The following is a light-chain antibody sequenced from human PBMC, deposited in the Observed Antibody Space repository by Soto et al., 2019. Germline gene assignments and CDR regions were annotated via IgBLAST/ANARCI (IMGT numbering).Light chain of an antibody. Sequence: QSVLTQPASVSGSPGQSITISCTGSSSDVGAYNFVSWYQHHPGRAPKLILYEVTTRPSGVSSRFSGSKSGNTASLTISGLQADDEATYYCSSYTSTNTPYVFGTGTKLTV. J-gene: IGLJ1*01. CDR1: SSDVGAYNF. CDR2: EVT. CDR3: SSYTSTNTPYV. V-gene: IGLV2-14*01.